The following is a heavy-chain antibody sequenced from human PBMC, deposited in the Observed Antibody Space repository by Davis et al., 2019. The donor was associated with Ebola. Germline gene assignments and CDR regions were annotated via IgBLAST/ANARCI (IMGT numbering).Heavy chain of an antibody. D-gene: IGHD6-13*01. CDR3: ARDWRYSSSWYPFDY. V-gene: IGHV3-48*02. J-gene: IGHJ4*02. Sequence: GGSLRLSCAASGFTFSNTWMNWVRQAPGKGLEWVSYISSSSSTIYYADSVKGRFTISRDNAKNSLYLQMNSLRDEDTAVYYCARDWRYSSSWYPFDYWGQGTLVTVSS. CDR2: ISSSSSTI. CDR1: GFTFSNTW.